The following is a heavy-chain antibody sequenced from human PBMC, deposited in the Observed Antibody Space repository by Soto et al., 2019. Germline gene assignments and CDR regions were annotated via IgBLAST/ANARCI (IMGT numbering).Heavy chain of an antibody. V-gene: IGHV3-74*01. J-gene: IGHJ4*02. CDR1: GFAFSSYW. CDR3: ARGVPSTADY. CDR2: VNGDGSAP. D-gene: IGHD4-17*01. Sequence: EVHLVESGGGLIQPGGSLRLSCAAPGFAFSSYWMHWVRQPPGKGLVWVSRVNGDGSAPSHADSVEGRFTISRDNAKNTLYLQMNSLRADDTAVYYCARGVPSTADYWGQGILVTVSS.